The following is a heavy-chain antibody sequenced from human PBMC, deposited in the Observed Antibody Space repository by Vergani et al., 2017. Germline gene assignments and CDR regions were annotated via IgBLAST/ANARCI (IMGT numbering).Heavy chain of an antibody. CDR1: GFTFSSYW. CDR2: IKQDGSEK. D-gene: IGHD2-2*02. J-gene: IGHJ6*02. V-gene: IGHV3-7*01. CDR3: AREGRQGVQGAIIVWDDYYGMDV. Sequence: EVQLVESGGGLVQPGGSLRLSCAASGFTFSSYWMSWVRQAPGKGLEWVANIKQDGSEKYYVDYVKGRFTISRDNAKNSLYLQKNSMRAEDTAVYYCAREGRQGVQGAIIVWDDYYGMDVGGQGTRVTVS.